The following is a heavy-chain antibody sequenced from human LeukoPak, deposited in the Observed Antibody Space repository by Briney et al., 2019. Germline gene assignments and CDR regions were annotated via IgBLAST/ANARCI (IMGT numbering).Heavy chain of an antibody. CDR3: AKDRGGSSSWYEGLSFNY. D-gene: IGHD6-13*01. Sequence: GGSLRLSCAASGFTFSSYAMSWVRQAPGKGLEWVSAISGSGGSTYYADSVKGRFTISRDNSKNTLYLQMNSLRAEDTAVYYCAKDRGGSSSWYEGLSFNYWGQGTLVTVSS. CDR1: GFTFSSYA. V-gene: IGHV3-23*01. CDR2: ISGSGGST. J-gene: IGHJ4*02.